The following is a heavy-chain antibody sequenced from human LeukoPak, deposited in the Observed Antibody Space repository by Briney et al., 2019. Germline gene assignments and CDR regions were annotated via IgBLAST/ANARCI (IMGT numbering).Heavy chain of an antibody. J-gene: IGHJ4*02. D-gene: IGHD1-26*01. Sequence: SESLSLTWTVSGGSISSYYWSWMRQPPGKGLEWIGYIYYSGSTNYNPSLKSRVTISVDTSKNQFSLKLSSVTAADTAVYYCARHEGGSYFDYFDYWGQGTLVTVSS. V-gene: IGHV4-59*08. CDR2: IYYSGST. CDR1: GGSISSYY. CDR3: ARHEGGSYFDYFDY.